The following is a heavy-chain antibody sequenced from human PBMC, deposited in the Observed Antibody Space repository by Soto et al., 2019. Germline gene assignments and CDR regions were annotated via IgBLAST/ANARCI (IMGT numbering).Heavy chain of an antibody. D-gene: IGHD3-22*01. CDR2: ISGTGYTT. CDR3: AKEGHYDSSGLDALDI. CDR1: GFTFRFA. Sequence: EMQLLESGGGLVQPGGSLRLSCAASGFTFRFAMSWVRQAPGKGLEWVSTISGTGYTTYYADSVKGRFTISRDNSNNTLYLQMSSLRAEDTALYYCAKEGHYDSSGLDALDIWGQGTMVTVLS. J-gene: IGHJ3*02. V-gene: IGHV3-23*01.